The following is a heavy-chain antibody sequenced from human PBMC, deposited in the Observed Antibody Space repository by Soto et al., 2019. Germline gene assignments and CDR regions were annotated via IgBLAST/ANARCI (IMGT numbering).Heavy chain of an antibody. CDR1: GFTFRNNV. D-gene: IGHD2-8*01. CDR2: ITGSGRDT. J-gene: IGHJ4*02. Sequence: EVPLLESGGGLAQPGGSLRLSCAASGFTFRNNVLSWVRQAPGKGLDWVSGITGSGRDTYYADSVKGRFTISRDNSKNMVVLQMNSLRAEDTALYYCAKNGLDNSPSAIDSWGPGTLVTVSS. CDR3: AKNGLDNSPSAIDS. V-gene: IGHV3-23*01.